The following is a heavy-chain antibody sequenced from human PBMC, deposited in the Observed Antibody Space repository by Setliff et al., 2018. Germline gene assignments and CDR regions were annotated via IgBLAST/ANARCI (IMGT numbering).Heavy chain of an antibody. CDR3: ARGGRYDFWNGYTRGAFDI. CDR2: ISAYNGNT. V-gene: IGHV1-18*01. D-gene: IGHD3-3*01. Sequence: ASVKVSCKASGYTFTSYGISWVRQAPGQGLEWMGWISAYNGNTNYAQKLQGRVTMITDTSTSTAYMELRSLRSDDTAVYYCARGGRYDFWNGYTRGAFDIWGQGTMVTVSS. J-gene: IGHJ3*02. CDR1: GYTFTSYG.